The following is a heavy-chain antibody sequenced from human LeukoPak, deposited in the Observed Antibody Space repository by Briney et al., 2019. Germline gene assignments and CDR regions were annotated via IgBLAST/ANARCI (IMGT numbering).Heavy chain of an antibody. CDR2: ITSSSSYI. D-gene: IGHD3/OR15-3a*01. Sequence: GGSLRLSCAASGFTFSTYTMNWVRQAPGKVLEWVSCITSSSSYIYYGDSVKGRFTISRDNAKNSLYLQMNSLRAEDTAVYYCARARFDFSTGYAYGPFDYWGQGTLVTVSS. CDR1: GFTFSTYT. J-gene: IGHJ4*02. CDR3: ARARFDFSTGYAYGPFDY. V-gene: IGHV3-21*01.